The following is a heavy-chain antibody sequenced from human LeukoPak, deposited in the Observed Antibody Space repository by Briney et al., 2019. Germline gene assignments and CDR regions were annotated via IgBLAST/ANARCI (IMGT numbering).Heavy chain of an antibody. J-gene: IGHJ5*02. D-gene: IGHD3-22*01. V-gene: IGHV4-39*01. CDR1: GGSISSSSYY. Sequence: SETLSLTCTVSGGSISSSSYYWGWIRQPPGKGLEWIGNIYYSGSTYYNPSLKSRVTISVDTSKNQFSLKLSSVTAADTAVYYCARRDGGYYDSSGLRFDPWGQGTLVTVSS. CDR2: IYYSGST. CDR3: ARRDGGYYDSSGLRFDP.